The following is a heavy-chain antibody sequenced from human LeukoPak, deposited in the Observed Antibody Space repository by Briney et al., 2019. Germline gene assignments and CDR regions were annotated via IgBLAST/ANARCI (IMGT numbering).Heavy chain of an antibody. CDR2: IIPIFGTA. V-gene: IGHV1-69*13. CDR1: GYTFTSYD. CDR3: ASEPTGGPYDILTGYYYFDY. Sequence: SVKVSCKASGYTFTSYDISWVRQAPGQGLEWMGGIIPIFGTANYAQKFQGRVTITADESTSTAYMELSSLRSEDTAVYYCASEPTGGPYDILTGYYYFDYWGQGTLVTVSS. D-gene: IGHD3-9*01. J-gene: IGHJ4*02.